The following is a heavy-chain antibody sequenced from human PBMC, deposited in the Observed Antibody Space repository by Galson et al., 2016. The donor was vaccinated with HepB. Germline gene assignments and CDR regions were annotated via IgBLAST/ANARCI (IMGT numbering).Heavy chain of an antibody. V-gene: IGHV1-69*04. CDR1: GDSFITYA. CDR2: IVPILGKA. J-gene: IGHJ6*02. Sequence: SVKVSCKASGDSFITYAIGWVRLAPGQGLEWMGSIVPILGKAKYAQTFQDRVTITADRSTGAAYMELSGLRSEDTAVYCCARAREPYIDVLTDSFYYGLGVWGHGTTVVVS. CDR3: ARAREPYIDVLTDSFYYGLGV. D-gene: IGHD3-9*01.